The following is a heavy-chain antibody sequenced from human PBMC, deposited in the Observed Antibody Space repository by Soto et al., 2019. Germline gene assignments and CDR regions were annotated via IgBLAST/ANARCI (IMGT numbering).Heavy chain of an antibody. D-gene: IGHD5-12*01. V-gene: IGHV3-33*01. CDR1: GFTFSSFG. CDR2: IWSDATNE. CDR3: ASADGYNAFDY. J-gene: IGHJ4*02. Sequence: QVQLVESGGGVVQPGGSLRLSCAASGFTFSSFGMHWVRQAPGKGLEWVANIWSDATNEYYVDSVKGRFTISRDNSKNTVYLQMNSLRAEDTAVYFCASADGYNAFDYWGQGTLVTVSS.